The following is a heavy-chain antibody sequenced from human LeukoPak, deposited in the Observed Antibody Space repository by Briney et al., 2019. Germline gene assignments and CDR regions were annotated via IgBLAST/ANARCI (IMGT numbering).Heavy chain of an antibody. CDR3: ARDPFIAAAGPLFDY. D-gene: IGHD6-13*01. V-gene: IGHV3-21*01. Sequence: PGGSLRLSCAASGFTFSSYSMNWVRQAPGKGLEWVSSISSSSSYIYYADSVKGRFTISRDNAKNSLYLQMNSLRAEDTAVYYCARDPFIAAAGPLFDYWGQGTLVTVSS. J-gene: IGHJ4*02. CDR1: GFTFSSYS. CDR2: ISSSSSYI.